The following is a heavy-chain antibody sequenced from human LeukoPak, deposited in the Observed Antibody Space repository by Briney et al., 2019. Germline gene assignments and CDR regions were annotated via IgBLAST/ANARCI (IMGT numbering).Heavy chain of an antibody. J-gene: IGHJ4*02. V-gene: IGHV4-38-2*02. D-gene: IGHD1-26*01. CDR2: MYHSGST. CDR1: GYSISSGYY. Sequence: PSETLSLTCAVSGYSISSGYYWGWIRQPPGKGLEWIASMYHSGSTYYNPSLQSRVTLSADTSKNQFSLKMSSVTAADTAVYYCGRDRSGGYSVYYLGGGTLVTVS. CDR3: GRDRSGGYSVYY.